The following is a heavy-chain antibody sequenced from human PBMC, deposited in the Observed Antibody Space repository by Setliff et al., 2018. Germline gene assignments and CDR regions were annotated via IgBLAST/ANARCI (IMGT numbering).Heavy chain of an antibody. CDR1: GGSISSGTYY. Sequence: NPSETLSLTCTVSGGSISSGTYYWSWIRQHPGKGLEWIGYIYYSGTTYYNPSLKSRVTISLDTSKNQFSLNLSSVTAADTAVYYCARMSGFQYMDVWGKGTTVTVSS. V-gene: IGHV4-31*03. CDR2: IYYSGTT. D-gene: IGHD3-3*01. J-gene: IGHJ6*03. CDR3: ARMSGFQYMDV.